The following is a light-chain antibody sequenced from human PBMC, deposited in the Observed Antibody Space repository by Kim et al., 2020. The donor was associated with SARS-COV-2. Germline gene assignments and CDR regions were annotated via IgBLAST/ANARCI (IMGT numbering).Light chain of an antibody. Sequence: AAVGDRGSITCRASQSVNTWLAWYQQKPGKAPKLLIYDASSSETGVPSRFGGSGAGAEFTLTITNLQPDDFAAYHCQQYFSFPWTFGQGTKVEIK. J-gene: IGKJ1*01. CDR3: QQYFSFPWT. CDR1: QSVNTW. CDR2: DAS. V-gene: IGKV1-5*01.